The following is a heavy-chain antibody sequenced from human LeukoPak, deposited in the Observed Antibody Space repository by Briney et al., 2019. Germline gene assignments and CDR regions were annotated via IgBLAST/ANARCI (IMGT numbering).Heavy chain of an antibody. J-gene: IGHJ3*02. CDR3: ATRSGSLNDAFDI. D-gene: IGHD3-10*01. CDR2: IVPIFGTA. V-gene: IGHV1-69*05. Sequence: SVKVSCKASGGTFSSYAISWVRQAPGQGLEWMGGIVPIFGTANYAQKFQGRVTITTDESTSTAYMELSSLRSEDTAVYYCATRSGSLNDAFDIWGQGTVVTVSS. CDR1: GGTFSSYA.